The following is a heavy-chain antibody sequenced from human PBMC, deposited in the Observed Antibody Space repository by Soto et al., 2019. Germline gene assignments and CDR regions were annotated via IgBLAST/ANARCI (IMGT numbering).Heavy chain of an antibody. Sequence: ASVKVSCKASGYIFRDYYIHWVRQAPGRGPEWMGWINPNNDDTRYAQKFRGRVTVTMDTSISTAYMDLSRLTSDDTAVYYCARDSAAGAGIGWDYWGQGTLVTVSS. D-gene: IGHD6-13*01. CDR2: INPNNDDT. CDR3: ARDSAAGAGIGWDY. V-gene: IGHV1-2*02. CDR1: GYIFRDYY. J-gene: IGHJ4*01.